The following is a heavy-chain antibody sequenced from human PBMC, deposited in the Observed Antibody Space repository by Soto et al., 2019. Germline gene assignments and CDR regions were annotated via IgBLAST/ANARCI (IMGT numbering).Heavy chain of an antibody. D-gene: IGHD6-25*01. CDR3: ASESGGYATSTRYGLDV. J-gene: IGHJ6*02. Sequence: PSETLSLTCSVSGGSISSGGHYWTLIRQQPGKGMEWIGYTYCSGSTDYDPSLTSRVTISVDRSKNQFALNLSSVTAADTAISSCASESGGYATSTRYGLDVWGQGTTVTISS. CDR1: GGSISSGGHY. V-gene: IGHV4-31*03. CDR2: TYCSGST.